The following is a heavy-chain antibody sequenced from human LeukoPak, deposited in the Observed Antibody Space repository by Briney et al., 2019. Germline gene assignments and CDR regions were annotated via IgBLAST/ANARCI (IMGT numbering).Heavy chain of an antibody. CDR1: RGSISGYS. V-gene: IGHV4-59*01. CDR3: ARVAYYYDSSGYYYRSAFDI. Sequence: ASETLSLTCTVSRGSISGYSWSWIRQSPGGGLEWIGYIYYSGDTAYNPSLRSRVTMSVDTSKNQFSLKLSSVTAADTAVYYCARVAYYYDSSGYYYRSAFDIWGQGTMVTVSS. D-gene: IGHD3-22*01. CDR2: IYYSGDT. J-gene: IGHJ3*02.